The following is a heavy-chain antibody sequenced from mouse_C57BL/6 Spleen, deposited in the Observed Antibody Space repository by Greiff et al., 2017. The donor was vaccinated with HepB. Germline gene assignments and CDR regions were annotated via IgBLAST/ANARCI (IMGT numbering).Heavy chain of an antibody. CDR2: TNPTNGRT. Sequence: VQLQQSGAELVKAGASVKMSGKASGYTFTSYWMHWVKQRLGQGLEWFAETNPTNGRTYYNEKFKSKATLTVNKSSSTAYMLLSGPTFEDSAVYYWARIKKRGATYFGYWGQGTTLTVSS. CDR3: ARIKKRGATYFGY. D-gene: IGHD1-1*01. V-gene: IGHV1S81*02. J-gene: IGHJ2*01. CDR1: GYTFTSYW.